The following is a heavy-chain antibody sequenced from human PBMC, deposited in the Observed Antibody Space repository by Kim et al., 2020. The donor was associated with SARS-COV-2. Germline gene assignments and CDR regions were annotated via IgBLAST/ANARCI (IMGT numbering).Heavy chain of an antibody. CDR2: IYYSGST. J-gene: IGHJ2*01. Sequence: IGVIYYSGSTYYNPSLKSRVTISVDTSKNQFSLKLSSVTAADTAVYYCARLADYGDLLHRRRGRYFDLWGRGTLVTVSS. V-gene: IGHV4-39*01. CDR3: ARLADYGDLLHRRRGRYFDL. D-gene: IGHD4-17*01.